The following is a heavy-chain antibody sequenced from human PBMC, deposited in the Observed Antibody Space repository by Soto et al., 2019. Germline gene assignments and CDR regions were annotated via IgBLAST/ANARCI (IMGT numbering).Heavy chain of an antibody. V-gene: IGHV4-59*12. CDR3: AKDLYGRMSSRALDY. J-gene: IGHJ4*02. CDR1: GGSISSYY. CDR2: IYYSGST. D-gene: IGHD1-26*01. Sequence: PSETLSLTCTVSGGSISSYYWSWIRQPPGKGLEWIGYIYYSGSTNYNPSLKSRVTISVDTSKNQFSLKLSSVTAEDTAVYFCAKDLYGRMSSRALDYWGQGTQVTVSS.